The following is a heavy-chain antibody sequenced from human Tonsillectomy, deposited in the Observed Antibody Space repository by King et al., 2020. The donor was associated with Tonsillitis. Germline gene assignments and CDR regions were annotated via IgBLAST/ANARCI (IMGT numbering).Heavy chain of an antibody. V-gene: IGHV1-2*02. Sequence: VQLVQSGADVKKPGASVKVSCKASGFTFTAYYIHWVRQAPSQGLQWMGWVNPHSGGTEYAQNFQGRVTMTRDTSISTAYMELSGLRSDDTAVYYCARIKYYGSGSYYDSKFDYWGQGTLVTVSS. D-gene: IGHD3-10*01. CDR3: ARIKYYGSGSYYDSKFDY. CDR1: GFTFTAYY. J-gene: IGHJ4*02. CDR2: VNPHSGGT.